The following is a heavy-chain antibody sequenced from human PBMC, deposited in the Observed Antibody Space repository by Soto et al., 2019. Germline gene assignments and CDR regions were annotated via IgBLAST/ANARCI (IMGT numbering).Heavy chain of an antibody. CDR2: ISGSGGST. Sequence: PGGSLRLSCTASGFTFSSYAMSGVRQAPGKGLEWVSAISGSGGSTYYADSVKGRFTISRDNSKNTLYLQMNSLRAEDTAVYYCAPGVDFWSGYYPYNWFDPWGQGTLVTVSS. CDR3: APGVDFWSGYYPYNWFDP. V-gene: IGHV3-23*01. CDR1: GFTFSSYA. J-gene: IGHJ5*02. D-gene: IGHD3-3*01.